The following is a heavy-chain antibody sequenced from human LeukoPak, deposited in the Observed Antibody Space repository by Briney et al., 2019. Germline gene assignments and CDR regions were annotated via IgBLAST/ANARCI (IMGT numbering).Heavy chain of an antibody. J-gene: IGHJ6*04. CDR3: AELGITMIGGV. V-gene: IGHV3-48*04. CDR1: GFTFSSYS. D-gene: IGHD3-10*02. CDR2: ISSSGSTI. Sequence: GGSLRLSCVGSGFTFSSYSMNWVRQAPGKGLEWVSYISSSGSTIYYADSVKGRFTISRDNAKNSLYLQMNSLRAEDTAVYYCAELGITMIGGVWGKGTTVTISS.